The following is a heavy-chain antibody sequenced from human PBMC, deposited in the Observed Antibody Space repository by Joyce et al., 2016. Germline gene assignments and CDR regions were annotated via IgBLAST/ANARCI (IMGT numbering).Heavy chain of an antibody. J-gene: IGHJ4*02. D-gene: IGHD2-2*01. V-gene: IGHV4-59*01. Sequence: QVQLQESGPGLVKPSETLSLTCSVSGDSIRTYYWNWIRQPPGKGLEWIGYIFHTGSNNYNPSLKSRVSMSVDTSKNQFSLKLSSVAAADTAVYYCARVGSSCSFDYWGQGNLVTVAS. CDR2: IFHTGSN. CDR1: GDSIRTYY. CDR3: ARVGSSCSFDY.